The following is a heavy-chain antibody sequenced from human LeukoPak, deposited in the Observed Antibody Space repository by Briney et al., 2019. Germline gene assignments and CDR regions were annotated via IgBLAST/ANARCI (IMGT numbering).Heavy chain of an antibody. CDR1: GGTFSSYA. D-gene: IGHD3-10*01. CDR2: MNPNNGNT. Sequence: ASVKVSCKASGGTFSSYAINWVRQATGQGLEWMGWMNPNNGNTGYAQTFQGRVTMTRDTFTSTAYMELRSLTSEDTAVYYCVRDGEGLAISVNYWFDLWGQGTLVTVSS. CDR3: VRDGEGLAISVNYWFDL. J-gene: IGHJ5*02. V-gene: IGHV1-8*02.